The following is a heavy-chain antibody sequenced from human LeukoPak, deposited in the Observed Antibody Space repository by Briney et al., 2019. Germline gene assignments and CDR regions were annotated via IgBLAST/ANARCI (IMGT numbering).Heavy chain of an antibody. CDR2: FSISSTL. CDR1: GFTISSYS. CDR3: ARGAGPYGDYRDY. D-gene: IGHD4-17*01. V-gene: IGHV3-48*01. J-gene: IGHJ4*02. Sequence: GGSLRLSCAASGFTISSYSMNWVRQAPGKGLEWLSMFSISSTLYYADSVRGRFTISRDNAENSLYLQVNGLRAEDTAVYYCARGAGPYGDYRDYWGQGTLVTVSS.